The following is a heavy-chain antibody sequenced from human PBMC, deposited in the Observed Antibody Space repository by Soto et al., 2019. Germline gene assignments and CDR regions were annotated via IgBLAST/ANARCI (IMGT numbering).Heavy chain of an antibody. CDR1: GGSISGGGYY. CDR2: IYYSGST. V-gene: IGHV4-31*01. CDR3: ARGGAYYYDSSGYHHPFDS. J-gene: IGHJ4*02. Sequence: QVQLQESGPGLVKPSQTLSLTCTVSGGSISGGGYYCSWIRQHPGKGLVWIGYIYYSGSTYSNPAHTSTVTISVDTSKNQSSPKLSSVTAADTAVYSCARGGAYYYDSSGYHHPFDSWGQGTPVTVSS. D-gene: IGHD3-22*01.